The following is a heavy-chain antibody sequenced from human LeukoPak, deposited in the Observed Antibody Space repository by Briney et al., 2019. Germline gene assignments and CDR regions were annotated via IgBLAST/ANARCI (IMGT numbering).Heavy chain of an antibody. D-gene: IGHD5-24*01. V-gene: IGHV3-30*01. CDR3: ARGGGRWLQLGYFDY. Sequence: GGSLRLSCAASGFTFSSYAMHWVRQAPGKGLEWVAVISYDGSNKYYADSVKGRFTISRDNSKNTLYLQMNSLRAEDTAVYYCARGGGRWLQLGYFDYWGQGTLVTVSS. CDR1: GFTFSSYA. J-gene: IGHJ4*02. CDR2: ISYDGSNK.